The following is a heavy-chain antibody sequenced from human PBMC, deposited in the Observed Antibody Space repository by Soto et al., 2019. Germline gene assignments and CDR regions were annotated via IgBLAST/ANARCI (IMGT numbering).Heavy chain of an antibody. CDR1: GYTFTSYG. J-gene: IGHJ5*02. V-gene: IGHV1-18*04. CDR2: ISAYNGNT. CDR3: ARSSGGVLGIIIGGSTWLAP. D-gene: IGHD1-26*01. Sequence: ASVPVSCKASGYTFTSYGISWVRQAPGQGLEWMGWISAYNGNTNYAQKLQGRITMTTDTSTSTVHMELSSLRSEGTAVYSRARSSGGVLGIIIGGSTWLAPWGQGSLVTVSS.